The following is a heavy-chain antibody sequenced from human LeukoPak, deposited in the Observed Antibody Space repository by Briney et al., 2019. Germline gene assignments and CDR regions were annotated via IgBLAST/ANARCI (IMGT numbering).Heavy chain of an antibody. Sequence: GGSLRLSCAASGFTFSSYEMNWVRQAPGKGLEWVSYISSSGSTIYYADSVKGRFTISRDNAKNSLYLQMNSLRAEDTAVYYCAREWKVGATTWGFDYWGEGTLVTVSS. J-gene: IGHJ4*02. CDR1: GFTFSSYE. CDR2: ISSSGSTI. V-gene: IGHV3-48*03. D-gene: IGHD1-26*01. CDR3: AREWKVGATTWGFDY.